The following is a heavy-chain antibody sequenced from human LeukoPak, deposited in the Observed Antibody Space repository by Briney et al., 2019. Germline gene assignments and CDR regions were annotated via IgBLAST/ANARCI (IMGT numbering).Heavy chain of an antibody. CDR2: ISSSSSTI. J-gene: IGHJ4*02. CDR3: ASDGGGGPFDY. V-gene: IGHV3-48*01. CDR1: GFTFSSYS. Sequence: GGSLRLSCAASGFTFSSYSMNWVRQAPGKGLEWVSYISSSSSTIYYADSVKGRFTISRDNARNSLYLQMNSLRAEDTAVYYCASDGGGGPFDYWGQGILVTVSS. D-gene: IGHD3-3*01.